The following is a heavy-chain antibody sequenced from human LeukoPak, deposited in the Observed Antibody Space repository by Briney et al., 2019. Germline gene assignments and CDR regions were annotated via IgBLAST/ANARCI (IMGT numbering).Heavy chain of an antibody. CDR3: ARDRWGYSYGVY. V-gene: IGHV3-74*01. CDR2: INSDGSST. D-gene: IGHD5-18*01. J-gene: IGHJ4*02. Sequence: GGSLRLSCAASGFTFSSYWMHWVRQAQGKGLVWVSRINSDGSSTSYADSGKVRFTISRDNSKTTLYLQMNSRRAEDTSVYYCARDRWGYSYGVYWGQGTLVTVSS. CDR1: GFTFSSYW.